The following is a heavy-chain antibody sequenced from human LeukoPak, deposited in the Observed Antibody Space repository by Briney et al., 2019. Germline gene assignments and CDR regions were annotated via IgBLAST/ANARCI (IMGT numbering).Heavy chain of an antibody. CDR3: ARDQYSSGWYGDAFDI. Sequence: SETLSLTCAVYGGSFSGYYWSWIRQPPGKGLEWIGEINHSGSTNYNPSLKSRVTISVDTSKNQFSLKLSSVTAADTAVYYCARDQYSSGWYGDAFDIWGQGTMVTVSS. J-gene: IGHJ3*02. CDR2: INHSGST. CDR1: GGSFSGYY. D-gene: IGHD6-19*01. V-gene: IGHV4-34*01.